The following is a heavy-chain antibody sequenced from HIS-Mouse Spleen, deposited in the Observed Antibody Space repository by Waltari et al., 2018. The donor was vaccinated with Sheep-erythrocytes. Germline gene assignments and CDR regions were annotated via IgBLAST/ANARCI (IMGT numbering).Heavy chain of an antibody. CDR2: NDRISSYI. CDR1: GFTFSSYS. CDR3: ARDTGTDAFDI. J-gene: IGHJ3*02. Sequence: EVQLVESGGGLVKPGGSLRLSCAASGFTFSSYSMNWGRQAPGEGLEWVSSNDRISSYIYYADSVKGRFTISRDNAKNSLYLQMNSLRAEDTAVYYCARDTGTDAFDIWGQGTIVTVSS. D-gene: IGHD1-1*01. V-gene: IGHV3-21*01.